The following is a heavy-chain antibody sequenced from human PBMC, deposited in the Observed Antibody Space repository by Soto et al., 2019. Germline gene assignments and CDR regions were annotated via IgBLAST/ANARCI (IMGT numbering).Heavy chain of an antibody. V-gene: IGHV4-34*01. Sequence: QVQLQQWGAGLLKPSETLSLTCAVYGGFVSSGSYYWSWIRQPPGKGLEWIGEMSHSGGTHFNPSLKSRVTIPVDTSKNQFSLKMSSVTAADTALYYCARVERGTATTVVDAFDVWGPGTMVT. CDR1: GGFVSSGSYY. D-gene: IGHD1-1*01. CDR3: ARVERGTATTVVDAFDV. CDR2: MSHSGGT. J-gene: IGHJ3*01.